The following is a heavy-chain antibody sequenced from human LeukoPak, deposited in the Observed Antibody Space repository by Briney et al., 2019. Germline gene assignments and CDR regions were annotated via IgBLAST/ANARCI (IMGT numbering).Heavy chain of an antibody. J-gene: IGHJ4*02. V-gene: IGHV1-69*05. CDR1: GGTFSSYA. CDR3: AREDYYGSGRIDY. CDR2: IIPIFGTA. D-gene: IGHD3-10*01. Sequence: SVKVSCKASGGTFSSYAISWVRQAPGQGLEWMGGIIPIFGTANYAQKFQGRVTMTTDTSTSTAYMELRSLRSDDTAVYYCAREDYYGSGRIDYWGQGTLVTVSS.